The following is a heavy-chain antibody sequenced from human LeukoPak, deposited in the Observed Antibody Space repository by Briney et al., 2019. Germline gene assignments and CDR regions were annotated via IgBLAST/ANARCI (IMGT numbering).Heavy chain of an antibody. CDR2: IIPILGIA. J-gene: IGHJ3*02. Sequence: ASVKVSCKASGGTFSSYAVSWVRQAPGQGLEWMGRIIPILGIANYAQKFQGRVTITADKSTSTAYMELSSLRSEDTAVYYCARDAGLYCSGGSCYPITHDAFDIWGQGTMVTVSS. V-gene: IGHV1-69*04. CDR3: ARDAGLYCSGGSCYPITHDAFDI. D-gene: IGHD2-15*01. CDR1: GGTFSSYA.